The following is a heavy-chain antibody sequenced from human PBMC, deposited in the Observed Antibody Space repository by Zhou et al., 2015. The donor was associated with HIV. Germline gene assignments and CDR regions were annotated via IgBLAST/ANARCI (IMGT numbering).Heavy chain of an antibody. Sequence: QVQLVQSGAEVKKPGASVKVSCKASGYTFTNYGITWVRQAPGQGLEWMGGISTYNINAVYAQKFQGRITMSTDTSTSTAYMELRSLRSDDTAVYYCARDLSGWSDPDAFDIVGPRDNGHRLF. CDR2: ISTYNINA. D-gene: IGHD6-19*01. CDR1: GYTFTNYG. J-gene: IGHJ3*02. CDR3: ARDLSGWSDPDAFDI. V-gene: IGHV1-18*01.